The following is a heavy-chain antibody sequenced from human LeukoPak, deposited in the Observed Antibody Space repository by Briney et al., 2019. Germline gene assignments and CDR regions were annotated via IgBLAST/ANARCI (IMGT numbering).Heavy chain of an antibody. D-gene: IGHD5-12*01. CDR2: IRDNGDST. J-gene: IGHJ4*02. CDR1: GFTFSSYT. Sequence: GGSLRLSRSASGFTFSSYTMHWVRQAPGKGLEYVSAIRDNGDSTFYADSVKGRFTISRDNSKNTLYLQMSSLRAEDTAVYYCLKNSGYEDFDYWGQGTLVTVSS. V-gene: IGHV3-64D*06. CDR3: LKNSGYEDFDY.